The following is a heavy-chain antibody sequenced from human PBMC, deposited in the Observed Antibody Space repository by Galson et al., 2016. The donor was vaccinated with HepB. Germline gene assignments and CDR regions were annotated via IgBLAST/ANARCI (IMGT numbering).Heavy chain of an antibody. Sequence: SLRLSCAASGFTFSSCWMTWVRQAPGKGLEWVANIKQDGSGKYYVDSVKGRFTISRDNAKNSLYLQMNSLRAEDTAVYYRAREGLSDYGDYKYYYYALDVWGQGTTVTVSS. V-gene: IGHV3-7*01. D-gene: IGHD4-17*01. J-gene: IGHJ6*02. CDR1: GFTFSSCW. CDR2: IKQDGSGK. CDR3: AREGLSDYGDYKYYYYALDV.